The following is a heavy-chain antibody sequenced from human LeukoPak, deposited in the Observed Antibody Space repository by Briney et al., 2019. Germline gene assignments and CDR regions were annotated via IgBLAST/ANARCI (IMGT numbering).Heavy chain of an antibody. CDR1: GYTFTGYY. V-gene: IGHV1-2*02. Sequence: GASMKVSCKASGYTFTGYYMHWVRQAPGQGLEWMGRINPNSGGTNYVEKLQGRVTMTRDTSISTAYMELSRLTSDDTAMYYCARWSNSGFDYWGQGTLVTVSS. D-gene: IGHD1-26*01. CDR3: ARWSNSGFDY. J-gene: IGHJ4*02. CDR2: INPNSGGT.